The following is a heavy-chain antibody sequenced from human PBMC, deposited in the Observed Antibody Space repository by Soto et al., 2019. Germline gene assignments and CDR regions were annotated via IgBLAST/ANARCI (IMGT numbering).Heavy chain of an antibody. Sequence: ASVKVSCKASGYTFTSYGVSWVRQAPGQGLEWMGWISAYNGNTNYAQKLQGRVTMTTDTSTSTAYMELRGLRSDDTAVYYCARDRYYYGSGSYYTSWFDPWGQGTLVTVSS. V-gene: IGHV1-18*04. D-gene: IGHD3-10*01. J-gene: IGHJ5*02. CDR3: ARDRYYYGSGSYYTSWFDP. CDR2: ISAYNGNT. CDR1: GYTFTSYG.